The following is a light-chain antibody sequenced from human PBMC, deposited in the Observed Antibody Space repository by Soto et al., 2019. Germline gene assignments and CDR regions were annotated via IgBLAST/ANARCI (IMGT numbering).Light chain of an antibody. J-gene: IGKJ2*01. CDR1: QSVSAN. Sequence: EIVLTQSPATLSVSPGERATLFCRAGQSVSANLAWYQQKSGQAPRLLIYGASTRATGIPARFSGSGSGTEFTLTINSLESEDSAVYYCQQYHKWPPYTFGQGTKLEIK. CDR3: QQYHKWPPYT. V-gene: IGKV3-15*01. CDR2: GAS.